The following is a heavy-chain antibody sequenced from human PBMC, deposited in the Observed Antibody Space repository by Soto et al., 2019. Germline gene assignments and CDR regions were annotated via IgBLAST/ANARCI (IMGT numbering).Heavy chain of an antibody. CDR1: GFTFSDYG. CDR3: ATEMYPRTVLDRRSPWGDY. J-gene: IGHJ4*02. CDR2: MSYAGTYN. Sequence: QVQLVESGGGVVQPGRSLRLSCAVSGFTFSDYGMHWVRQAPGKGLEWVAVMSYAGTYNYYADSVKGRFTISRYLSGTTRLLKMKSLRLAETAVYFCATEMYPRTVLDRRSPWGDYWGQGTLVTVSS. D-gene: IGHD3-22*01. V-gene: IGHV3-30*03.